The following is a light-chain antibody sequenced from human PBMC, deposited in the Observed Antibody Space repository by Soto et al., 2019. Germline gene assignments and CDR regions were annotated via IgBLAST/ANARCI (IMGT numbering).Light chain of an antibody. J-gene: IGKJ1*01. V-gene: IGKV3-20*01. CDR2: GAS. Sequence: EIVLTQSPGTLSLSPGERATLSCRASQSVSSSYLAWYQQKPGQAPRLLIYGASRRATGIPDRFSGSGSGKVFTLPISRLEAEDLAVYYCQQYGRSPPWTFGQGTKV. CDR3: QQYGRSPPWT. CDR1: QSVSSSY.